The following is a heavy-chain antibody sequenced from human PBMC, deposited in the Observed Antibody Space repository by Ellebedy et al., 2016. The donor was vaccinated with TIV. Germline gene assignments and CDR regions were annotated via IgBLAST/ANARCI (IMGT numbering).Heavy chain of an antibody. V-gene: IGHV3-48*03. D-gene: IGHD2-15*01. CDR1: GFTFSSYE. J-gene: IGHJ4*02. CDR2: ISSSGSTI. Sequence: PGGSLRLSCAASGFTFSSYEMNWVRQAPGKGLEWVSYISSSGSTIYYADSVKGRFTISRDNSKNTLYLQMNSLRAEDTAVYYCAKDPLGYCSGGSCYEEERFPDYWGQGTLVTVSS. CDR3: AKDPLGYCSGGSCYEEERFPDY.